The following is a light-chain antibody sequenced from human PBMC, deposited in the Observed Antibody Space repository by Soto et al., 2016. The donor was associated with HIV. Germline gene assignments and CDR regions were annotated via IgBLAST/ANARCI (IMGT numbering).Light chain of an antibody. Sequence: SYVLTQPPSVSVAPGKTATITCGGNNIGREYVYWYQQKLGQAPVLVVSYDSDRPSGIPERFSGSHSGNTATLTISRVEAGDEADYYCQVWDANNDHRGVFGGGTKLTVL. CDR2: YDS. CDR3: QVWDANNDHRGV. V-gene: IGLV3-21*04. CDR1: NIGREY. J-gene: IGLJ3*02.